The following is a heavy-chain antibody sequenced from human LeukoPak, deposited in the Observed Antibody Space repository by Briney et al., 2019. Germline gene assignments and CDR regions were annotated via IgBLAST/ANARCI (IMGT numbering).Heavy chain of an antibody. J-gene: IGHJ6*02. D-gene: IGHD6-6*01. CDR1: GGSISSYY. CDR3: ARAGYNSSLPPYYYYYGMDV. Sequence: SETLSLTCTVSGGSISSYYWSWIRQPPGKGLEWIGYIYYSGSTNYNPSLKSRVTISVDTSKNQFSLKLSSVTAADTAVYYCARAGYNSSLPPYYYYYGMDVWGQGTTVTVSS. CDR2: IYYSGST. V-gene: IGHV4-59*08.